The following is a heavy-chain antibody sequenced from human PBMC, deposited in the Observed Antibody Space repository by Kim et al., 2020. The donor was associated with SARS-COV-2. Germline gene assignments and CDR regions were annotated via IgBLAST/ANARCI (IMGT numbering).Heavy chain of an antibody. CDR3: ARDFGFCSGATCPTPPRFAY. CDR1: GFSFNTYS. V-gene: IGHV3-48*02. CDR2: ISSSNTA. Sequence: GGSLRLSCAASGFSFNTYSMVWVRQAPGKGLEWLSYISSSNTAYYADSVEGRFTISRDNAKNSLYLQMNSLRDEDTALYYCARDFGFCSGATCPTPPRFAYWGQGTLVTVSS. D-gene: IGHD2-15*01. J-gene: IGHJ4*02.